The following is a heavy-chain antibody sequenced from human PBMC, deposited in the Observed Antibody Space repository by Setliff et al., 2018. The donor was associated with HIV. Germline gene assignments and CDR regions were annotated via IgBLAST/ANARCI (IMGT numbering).Heavy chain of an antibody. D-gene: IGHD2-2*01. CDR2: IDTDNGYR. CDR3: ARWCAAAGCYPAIYHFDS. V-gene: IGHV1-3*04. Sequence: RASVKVSCKASGYTFSEYAIHWVRQAPGQRLEWMGRIDTDNGYRRYSPKLQGRGTITKDTSANTAYMELRGLSSEDTAVYYCARWCAAAGCYPAIYHFDSWGQGTWVTAPQ. J-gene: IGHJ4*02. CDR1: GYTFSEYA.